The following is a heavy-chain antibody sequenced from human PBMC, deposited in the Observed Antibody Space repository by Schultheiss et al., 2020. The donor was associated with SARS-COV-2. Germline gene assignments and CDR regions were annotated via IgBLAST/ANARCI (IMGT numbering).Heavy chain of an antibody. Sequence: GGSLRLSCAASGFTISTYDMSWVRQAPGKGLEWVSGISVRGGRANYADSVKGRFTISRDNAKNTLYLQMNSLRAEDTAVYYCASTQDPYSTPFDYWGQGTLVTVSS. D-gene: IGHD6-13*01. V-gene: IGHV3-23*01. J-gene: IGHJ4*02. CDR1: GFTISTYD. CDR2: ISVRGGRA. CDR3: ASTQDPYSTPFDY.